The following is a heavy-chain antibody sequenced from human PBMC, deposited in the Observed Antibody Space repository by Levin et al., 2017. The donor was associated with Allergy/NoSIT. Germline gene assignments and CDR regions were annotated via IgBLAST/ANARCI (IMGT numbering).Heavy chain of an antibody. CDR1: GFTFSDYH. V-gene: IGHV3-11*01. CDR3: ERGSTWGPNP. J-gene: IGHJ5*02. D-gene: IGHD1-26*01. Sequence: GGSLRLSCAASGFTFSDYHMTWIRQAPGKGLEWVSYIGSDGTTIYADSVRGRFTVSRDNAKKSLYLQMNSLRAEDTALYYCERGSTWGPNPWGQGTLVTVSS. CDR2: IGSDGTTI.